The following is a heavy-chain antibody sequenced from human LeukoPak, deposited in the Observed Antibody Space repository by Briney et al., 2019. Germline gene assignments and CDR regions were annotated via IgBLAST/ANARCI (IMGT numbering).Heavy chain of an antibody. D-gene: IGHD1-7*01. CDR3: ARDLGTTSTFDI. CDR2: ISAHNVNT. Sequence: GASVKVSCKASGYTFSTYGISWVRQAPGQGLEWMGWISAHNVNTNYAQKFQGRVTMTTDTSTSTAYMELRSLRSDDTAVYYCARDLGTTSTFDIWGQGTMVTVSS. CDR1: GYTFSTYG. J-gene: IGHJ3*02. V-gene: IGHV1-18*01.